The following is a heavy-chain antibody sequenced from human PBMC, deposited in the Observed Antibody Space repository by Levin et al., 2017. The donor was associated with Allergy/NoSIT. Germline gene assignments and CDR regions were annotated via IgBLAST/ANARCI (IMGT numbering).Heavy chain of an antibody. V-gene: IGHV4-30-4*01. Sequence: SQTLSLTCSVSGGSISSGDYYWSWIRQPPGKGLEWIGYIYHSGSTFYTLPLRGRVTISIDTAKNQFSLKLRSVTAADTAVYFCAGLTSAAAISYFQLWGQGSLVTVSS. CDR3: AGLTSAAAISYFQL. J-gene: IGHJ4*02. CDR2: IYHSGST. CDR1: GGSISSGDYY. D-gene: IGHD2-2*01.